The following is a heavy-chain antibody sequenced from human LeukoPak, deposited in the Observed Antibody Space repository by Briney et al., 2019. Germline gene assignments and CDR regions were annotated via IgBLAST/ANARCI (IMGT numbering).Heavy chain of an antibody. D-gene: IGHD3-10*01. CDR1: GFSVSNSE. CDR3: ARVRGVHYDIDV. Sequence: GGSLRLSCVVAGFSVSNSEMNWVRLAPGQGLEWVSYISTSSVIYYADSVKGRFTISRDDAKNSLYPQMNSLRDEDTAVYYCARVRGVHYDIDVWGQGTTVTVSS. J-gene: IGHJ6*02. V-gene: IGHV3-69-1*01. CDR2: ISTSSVI.